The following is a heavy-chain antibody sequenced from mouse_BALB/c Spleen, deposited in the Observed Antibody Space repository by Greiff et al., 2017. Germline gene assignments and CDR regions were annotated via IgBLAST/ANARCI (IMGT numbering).Heavy chain of an antibody. J-gene: IGHJ2*01. V-gene: IGHV5-6*01. D-gene: IGHD2-1*01. CDR2: ISSGGSYT. CDR3: ARHEDGNYDFDY. CDR1: GFTFSSYG. Sequence: EVQRVESGGDLVKPGGSLKLSCAASGFTFSSYGMSWVRQTPDKRLEWVATISSGGSYTYYPDSVKGRFTISRDNAKNTLYLQMSSLKSEDTAMYYCARHEDGNYDFDYWGQGTTLTVSS.